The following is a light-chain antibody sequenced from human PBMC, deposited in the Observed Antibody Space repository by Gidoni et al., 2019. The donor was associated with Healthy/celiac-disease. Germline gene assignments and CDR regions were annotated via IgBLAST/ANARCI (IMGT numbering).Light chain of an antibody. J-gene: IGLJ3*02. CDR3: RSYDSTLSGSE. Sequence: QSVLTQPPSVSGAPGQRVTISCSGSSSNIGAGYDVHWYQQLPGTAPKLLIYGNKNRPSVVPDRFSGSKSATSASLAITGLQAEDEAVYHCRSYDSTLSGSEFGGGTKLTVL. CDR1: SSNIGAGYD. CDR2: GNK. V-gene: IGLV1-40*01.